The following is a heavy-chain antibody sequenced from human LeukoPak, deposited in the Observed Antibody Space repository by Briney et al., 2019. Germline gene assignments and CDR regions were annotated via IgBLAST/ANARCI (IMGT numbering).Heavy chain of an antibody. CDR1: GGSISSSSYY. CDR3: ARGTGLELPLDY. D-gene: IGHD1-7*01. Sequence: SETLSLTCTVSGGSISSSSYYWGWIRQPPGKGLEWIGSIYYSGSTYYNPSLKSRVTISVDTSKNQFSLKLSSVTAADTAVYYCARGTGLELPLDYWGQGTLVTVSS. V-gene: IGHV4-39*07. J-gene: IGHJ4*02. CDR2: IYYSGST.